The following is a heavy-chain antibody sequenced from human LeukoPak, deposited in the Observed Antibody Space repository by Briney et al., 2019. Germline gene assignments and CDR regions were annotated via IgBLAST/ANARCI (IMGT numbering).Heavy chain of an antibody. CDR3: ARRRIAAAGISGAFDI. CDR2: IIPIFGTA. J-gene: IGHJ3*02. CDR1: GGTFSSYA. V-gene: IGHV1-69*13. D-gene: IGHD6-13*01. Sequence: SVKVSCKASGGTFSSYAISWVRQAPGQGLEWMGGIIPIFGTANYAQKFQGRVTITADESTSTAYMELSSLRSEDTAVYYCARRRIAAAGISGAFDIWGQGTMVTVSS.